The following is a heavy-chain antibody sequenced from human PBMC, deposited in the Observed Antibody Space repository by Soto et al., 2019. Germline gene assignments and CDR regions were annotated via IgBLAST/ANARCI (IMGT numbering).Heavy chain of an antibody. CDR1: GFTFSSYG. J-gene: IGHJ4*02. D-gene: IGHD3-3*01. Sequence: QVQLVESGGGVVQPGRSLRLSCAASGFTFSSYGMHWVRQAPGKGLEWVAVISYDGSNKYYADSVKGRFTISRDNSKNTLYLQMISLRAEDTAVYYCAKGGIFGVVIIPLGDYWGQGTLVTVSS. V-gene: IGHV3-30*18. CDR2: ISYDGSNK. CDR3: AKGGIFGVVIIPLGDY.